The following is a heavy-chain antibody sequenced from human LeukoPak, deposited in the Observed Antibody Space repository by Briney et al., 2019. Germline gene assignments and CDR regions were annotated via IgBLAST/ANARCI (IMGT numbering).Heavy chain of an antibody. CDR1: GLTFRNYG. J-gene: IGHJ4*02. CDR2: ISYDGSNK. V-gene: IGHV3-30*03. D-gene: IGHD1-1*01. CDR3: ASHRGDYATGYFDY. Sequence: GGSLRLSCAASGLTFRNYGMHWVRQAPGKGLEWVAIISYDGSNKYYADSVRGRFTISKDNSQNTLYLQMNSLRAEDTAVYYCASHRGDYATGYFDYWGQGTWSPSPQ.